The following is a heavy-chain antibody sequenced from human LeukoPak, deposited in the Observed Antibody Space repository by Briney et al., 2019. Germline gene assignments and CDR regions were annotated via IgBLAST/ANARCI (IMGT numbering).Heavy chain of an antibody. V-gene: IGHV1-69*05. CDR3: ARGKLGYYYYHMDA. D-gene: IGHD3-3*02. CDR1: GNTFTSYG. Sequence: SVKVSCKASGNTFTSYGISWVRQAPGQGLEWMGGVIPIYGTPHSAQKFQGRVTITTDESTSTAFMDLSSLGSEDTAVYYCARGKLGYYYYHMDAWGKGTTVTVSS. CDR2: VIPIYGTP. J-gene: IGHJ6*03.